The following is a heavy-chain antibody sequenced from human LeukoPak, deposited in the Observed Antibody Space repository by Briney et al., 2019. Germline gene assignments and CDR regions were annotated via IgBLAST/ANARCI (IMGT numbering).Heavy chain of an antibody. Sequence: GGSLRLSCAASGFTFSSYGMSWVRQAPGKGLEWVSAISGSGGSTYYADSVKGRFTISRDNSRNTLYLRMNSLRAEDTAVYYCARDAGLRYFDWPSYYMDVWGKGTTVTISS. CDR3: ARDAGLRYFDWPSYYMDV. CDR1: GFTFSSYG. V-gene: IGHV3-23*01. D-gene: IGHD3-9*01. J-gene: IGHJ6*03. CDR2: ISGSGGST.